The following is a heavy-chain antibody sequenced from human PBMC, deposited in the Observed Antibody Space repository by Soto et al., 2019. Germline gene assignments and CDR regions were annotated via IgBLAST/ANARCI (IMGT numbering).Heavy chain of an antibody. CDR3: ARDTFSMITFGGVIAYYFDY. J-gene: IGHJ4*02. D-gene: IGHD3-16*02. V-gene: IGHV3-30-3*01. CDR2: ISYDGSNK. Sequence: GGSLRLSCAASGFTFSSYAMHWVRQAPGKWLEWVAVISYDGSNKYYADSVKGRFTISRDNSKNTLYLQMNSLRAEDTAVYYCARDTFSMITFGGVIAYYFDYWGQGXLVTVSS. CDR1: GFTFSSYA.